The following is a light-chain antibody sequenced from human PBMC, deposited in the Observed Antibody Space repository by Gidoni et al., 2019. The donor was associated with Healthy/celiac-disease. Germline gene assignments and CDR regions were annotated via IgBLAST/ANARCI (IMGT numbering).Light chain of an antibody. CDR2: KVR. CDR1: SRDVVGDNY. V-gene: IGLV2-14*01. Sequence: QSALTPPAPESGSPGQSTTISCTGTSRDVVGDNYVSWYQQHPGQAPKLMIYKVRNRPSGVSHRFSGSKSGNTASLTISGLQAEDEADYYCSSYTSSSTLWVFGGGTKLTVL. J-gene: IGLJ3*02. CDR3: SSYTSSSTLWV.